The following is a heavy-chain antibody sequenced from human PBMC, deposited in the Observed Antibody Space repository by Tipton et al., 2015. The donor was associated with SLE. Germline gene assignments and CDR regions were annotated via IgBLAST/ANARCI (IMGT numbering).Heavy chain of an antibody. CDR3: ARGGLGRGSGWSGAFAP. D-gene: IGHD6-19*01. J-gene: IGHJ5*02. CDR2: IYYSGST. CDR1: GGSISSGDYY. Sequence: TLSLTCTVSGGSISSGDYYWSWIRQPPGKGLEWIGYIYYSGSTYYNPSLKSRVTISVDTSKNQFSLKLSSVTAADTAVYYCARGGLGRGSGWSGAFAPWGQGTLVTVSS. V-gene: IGHV4-30-4*01.